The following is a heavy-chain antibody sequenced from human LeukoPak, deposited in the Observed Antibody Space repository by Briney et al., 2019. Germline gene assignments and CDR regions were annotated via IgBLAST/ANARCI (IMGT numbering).Heavy chain of an antibody. CDR1: GGSVSSGSYY. J-gene: IGHJ4*02. V-gene: IGHV4-61*01. Sequence: SETLYLTCTVSGGSVSSGSYYWSWIRQPPGKGLEWIGYIYYSGSTNYKPSLKSRVTISVDTSKNQFSLKLSSVTAADTAVYYCARSGSRVLPAAIWGQGTLVTVSS. CDR2: IYYSGST. CDR3: ARSGSRVLPAAI. D-gene: IGHD2-2*01.